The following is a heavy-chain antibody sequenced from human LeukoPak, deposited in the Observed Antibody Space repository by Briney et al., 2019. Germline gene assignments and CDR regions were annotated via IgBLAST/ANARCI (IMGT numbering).Heavy chain of an antibody. D-gene: IGHD6-19*01. CDR3: TRGGGGRGWYDY. J-gene: IGHJ4*02. V-gene: IGHV3-49*04. CDR1: GFTFGDYA. Sequence: GGSLRLSCTASGFTFGDYAMGWVRQAPGRGLAWVCIIRSKASGGTTEYAASVEDRLTISRDDSKRIAYLQMNSLTTEDTALYFCTRGGGGRGWYDYWGQGSLVTVSS. CDR2: IRSKASGGTT.